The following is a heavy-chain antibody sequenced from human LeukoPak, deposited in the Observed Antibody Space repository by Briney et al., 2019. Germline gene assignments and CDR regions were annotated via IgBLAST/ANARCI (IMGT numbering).Heavy chain of an antibody. Sequence: PSQTLSLTCAISGDSVSSNSAAWNWIRQSPSRGLEWLGRTYYRSKWYDDYAVSVKSRITFNPDTSKNQFSLRLNPVTAEDTAVYYCAREYSSNWDFDYWGQGTLVTVSS. V-gene: IGHV6-1*01. D-gene: IGHD6-13*01. CDR3: AREYSSNWDFDY. CDR1: GDSVSSNSAA. CDR2: TYYRSKWYD. J-gene: IGHJ4*02.